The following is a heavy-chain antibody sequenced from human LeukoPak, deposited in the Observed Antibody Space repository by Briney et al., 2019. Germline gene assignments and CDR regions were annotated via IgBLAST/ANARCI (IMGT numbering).Heavy chain of an antibody. V-gene: IGHV4-59*12. CDR3: AREDSAAGYYYYYYMDV. D-gene: IGHD6-13*01. CDR1: GGSISSYY. CDR2: IYYSGST. J-gene: IGHJ6*03. Sequence: PSETLSLTCSVSGGSISSYYWSWIRQPPGKGLEWIGYIYYSGSTYYNPSLKSRVTISVDTSKNQFSLKLSSVTAADTAVYYCAREDSAAGYYYYYYMDVWGKGTTVTVSS.